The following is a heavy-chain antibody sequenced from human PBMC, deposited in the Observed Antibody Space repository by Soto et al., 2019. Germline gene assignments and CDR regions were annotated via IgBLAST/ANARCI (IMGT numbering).Heavy chain of an antibody. Sequence: PGGSLRLSCAASGFTFTSYAMSWVRQAPGKGLEWVSGISGGGGSTYYADSVKGRFIISRDSSKNTLYLQMNSLRVEDTAVYYCAREIRNAYNQRDGLFWGQGTLVTVSS. CDR2: ISGGGGST. CDR3: AREIRNAYNQRDGLF. J-gene: IGHJ4*02. CDR1: GFTFTSYA. V-gene: IGHV3-23*01. D-gene: IGHD3-16*01.